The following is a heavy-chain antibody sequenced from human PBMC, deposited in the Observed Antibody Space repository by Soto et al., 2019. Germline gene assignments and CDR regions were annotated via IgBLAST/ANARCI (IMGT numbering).Heavy chain of an antibody. J-gene: IGHJ4*02. CDR1: GFTFSSYA. CDR2: ISYDGSNK. Sequence: GGSLRLSCAASGFTFSSYAMHWVRQAPGKGLEWVAVISYDGSNKYYADSVKGRFTISRDNSKNTLYLQMNSLRAEDTAVYYCASIDCSSTSCYGGNFDYWGQGTLVTVSS. D-gene: IGHD2-2*01. CDR3: ASIDCSSTSCYGGNFDY. V-gene: IGHV3-30-3*01.